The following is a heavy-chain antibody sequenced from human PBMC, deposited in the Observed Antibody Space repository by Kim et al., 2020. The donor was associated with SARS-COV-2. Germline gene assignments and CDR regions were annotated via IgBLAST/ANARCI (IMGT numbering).Heavy chain of an antibody. Sequence: GGSLRLSCAASGFTFGDYAMHWVRQAPGKGLEWVSGISWNSGSIGYADSVKGRFTISRDNAKNSLYLQMNSLRAEDTALYYCAKDSGTLEPYYYYYGMDVWGQGTTVTVSS. CDR1: GFTFGDYA. D-gene: IGHD2-15*01. J-gene: IGHJ6*02. CDR3: AKDSGTLEPYYYYYGMDV. V-gene: IGHV3-9*01. CDR2: ISWNSGSI.